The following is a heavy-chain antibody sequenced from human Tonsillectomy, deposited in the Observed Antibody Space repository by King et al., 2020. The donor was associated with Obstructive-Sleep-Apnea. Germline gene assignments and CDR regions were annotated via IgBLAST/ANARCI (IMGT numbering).Heavy chain of an antibody. CDR2: IRYDGSNK. CDR1: GFTFSSYG. J-gene: IGHJ4*02. CDR3: ADFDY. V-gene: IGHV3-30*02. Sequence: VQLVESGGGVVQPGGSLRLSCAASGFTFSSYGMHWVRQAPGKGLEWVAFIRYDGSNKYYADSVKGRFTISRDNSKNTQYLQMNSLRAEDTAVYYCADFDYWGQGTLVTVSS.